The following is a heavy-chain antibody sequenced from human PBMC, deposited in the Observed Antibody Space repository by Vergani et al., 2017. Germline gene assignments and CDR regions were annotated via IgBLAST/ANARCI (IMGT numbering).Heavy chain of an antibody. J-gene: IGHJ6*02. CDR3: ARKHISNYYDSSGYYYMGCCYGMDV. CDR1: GFTFSDYY. Sequence: QVQLVESGGGLVKPGGSLRLSCAASGFTFSDYYMSWIRQAPGKGLEWVSYISSSGSTIYYADSVRGRFTISRDTDKNSLYLRMNSLRAEDTAVYYCARKHISNYYDSSGYYYMGCCYGMDVWGQGTTVTVSS. CDR2: ISSSGSTI. V-gene: IGHV3-11*01. D-gene: IGHD3-22*01.